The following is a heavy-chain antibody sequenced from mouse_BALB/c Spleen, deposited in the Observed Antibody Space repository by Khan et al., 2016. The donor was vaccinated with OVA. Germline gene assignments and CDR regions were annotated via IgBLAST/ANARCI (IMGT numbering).Heavy chain of an antibody. V-gene: IGHV1S81*02. D-gene: IGHD2-2*01. J-gene: IGHJ3*01. CDR1: GYTFSSYY. Sequence: VQLQQSGAELVKPGASVKLSCKASGYTFSSYYMYWVKQRPGQGLEWIGEINPNNGGNNFNEKFKSKAALTVDKSSTTAYMQLSSLTSEDSAVYYCTRSGYGSFAYWGQGTLVTVST. CDR3: TRSGYGSFAY. CDR2: INPNNGGN.